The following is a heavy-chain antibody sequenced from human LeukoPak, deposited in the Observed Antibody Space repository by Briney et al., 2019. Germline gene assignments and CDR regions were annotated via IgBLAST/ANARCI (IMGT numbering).Heavy chain of an antibody. D-gene: IGHD2-2*02. CDR2: LSGSGGNT. J-gene: IGHJ6*03. CDR3: AKMWGQLLYIPTTGYEPMDV. Sequence: GGSLRLSCVASGFNLENYAMSWVRQAPGKGLEWVSVLSGSGGNTYYADSVKGRFTISRDNSKNTLYLQMNSLRAADTAVYYCAKMWGQLLYIPTTGYEPMDVWGKGTTVTVSS. CDR1: GFNLENYA. V-gene: IGHV3-23*01.